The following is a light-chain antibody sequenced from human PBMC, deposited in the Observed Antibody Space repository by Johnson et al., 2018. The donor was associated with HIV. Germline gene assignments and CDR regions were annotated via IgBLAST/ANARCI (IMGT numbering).Light chain of an antibody. Sequence: SVLTQPPSVSAAPGQKVTISCSGRSSHIGSNSVSWYQQLPGTAPKLLIYENNKRPSGIPDRFSGSKSGTSATLGITGLQTGDEADYYCGTWDSSLSAYVFGTGTKVTVL. CDR2: ENN. J-gene: IGLJ1*01. V-gene: IGLV1-51*02. CDR3: GTWDSSLSAYV. CDR1: SSHIGSNS.